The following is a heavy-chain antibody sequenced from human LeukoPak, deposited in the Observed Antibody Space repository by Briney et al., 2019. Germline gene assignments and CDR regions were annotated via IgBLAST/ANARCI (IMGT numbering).Heavy chain of an antibody. CDR2: VWYDGSHQ. D-gene: IGHD6-19*01. V-gene: IGHV3-33*03. CDR3: ASALPVSSGWSSGAFDI. J-gene: IGHJ3*02. CDR1: GFPFSGSG. Sequence: GGSLRLSCAASGFPFSGSGMHWVRQAPGKGLEWVAVVWYDGSHQYYADSVKGRFTISRDNAKNSLYLQMNSLRAEDTAVYYCASALPVSSGWSSGAFDIWGQGTMVTVSS.